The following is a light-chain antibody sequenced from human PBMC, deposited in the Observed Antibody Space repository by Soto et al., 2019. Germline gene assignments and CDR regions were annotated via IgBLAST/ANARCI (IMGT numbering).Light chain of an antibody. CDR2: NAS. J-gene: IGKJ4*01. Sequence: DIQMTQSPSTLSASVGDRVTITCRASQSISTWLAWYQQKPGKAPKLLIYNASSLEGGVPSRFSGSGSGTEFNITISSLQPDDFATYFCQQYNNYPLTFGGGTTVEIK. CDR1: QSISTW. CDR3: QQYNNYPLT. V-gene: IGKV1-5*03.